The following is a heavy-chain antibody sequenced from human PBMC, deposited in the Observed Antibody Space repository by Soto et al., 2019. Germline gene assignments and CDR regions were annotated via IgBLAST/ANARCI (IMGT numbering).Heavy chain of an antibody. CDR2: IYYSGSS. CDR1: GDSISSSY. Sequence: SETLSLTCTVSGDSISSSYWSWVRQPPGKGLEWLGYIYYSGSSNYKPSLRNRVTMSVDTSKNHFSLNVISVTAADTAVYYCRRSSRYSTDVWGQGTTVTVSS. J-gene: IGHJ6*02. CDR3: RRSSRYSTDV. V-gene: IGHV4-59*08. D-gene: IGHD6-13*01.